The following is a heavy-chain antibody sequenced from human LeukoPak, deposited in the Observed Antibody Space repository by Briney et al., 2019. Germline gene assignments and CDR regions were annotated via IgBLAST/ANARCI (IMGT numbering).Heavy chain of an antibody. J-gene: IGHJ6*03. Sequence: AGGSLRLSCAASGFTVSSNYMSWVRQAPGKGLEWVSVIYSGGSTYYADSVKGRFTISRDNSKNTLYLQMNSLRAEDTAVYYCARDFRDYGSGSYYMDVWGKGTTVTISS. CDR3: ARDFRDYGSGSYYMDV. CDR1: GFTVSSNY. D-gene: IGHD3-10*01. CDR2: IYSGGST. V-gene: IGHV3-53*01.